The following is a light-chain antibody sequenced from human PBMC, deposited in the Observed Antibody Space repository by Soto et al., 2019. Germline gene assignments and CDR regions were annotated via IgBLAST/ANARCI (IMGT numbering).Light chain of an antibody. J-gene: IGLJ1*01. Sequence: QSALTRPPSVSGAPGQGVAISCTGSSSNIGAGYDVHWYQQLPGTAPKLLIYGNSNRPSGVPDRFSGSKSGTSASLAITGLQAGDEADYYCQSYDSSLSVLYVFGTGTKVTVL. CDR2: GNS. V-gene: IGLV1-40*01. CDR3: QSYDSSLSVLYV. CDR1: SSNIGAGYD.